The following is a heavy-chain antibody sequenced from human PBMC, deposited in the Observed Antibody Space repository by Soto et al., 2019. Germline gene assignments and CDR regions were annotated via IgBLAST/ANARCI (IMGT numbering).Heavy chain of an antibody. J-gene: IGHJ4*01. D-gene: IGHD1-1*01. CDR1: GYTFTSYG. V-gene: IGHV1-18*01. CDR3: ARGRYGDY. Sequence: QVHLVQSGAEVKKPGASVKVSCKASGYTFTSYGITWVRQAPGQGLEWMGWISAHNGNTDYAQKLQGRVIVTRDTSTSTAYMELRSLRSDDAAVYYCARGRYGDYWGHGALVTVSS. CDR2: ISAHNGNT.